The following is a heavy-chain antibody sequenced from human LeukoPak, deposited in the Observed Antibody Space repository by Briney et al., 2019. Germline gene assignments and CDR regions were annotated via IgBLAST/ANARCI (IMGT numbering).Heavy chain of an antibody. Sequence: GASVKVSCKVSGYTLTELSMHWVRQAPGKGLEWMGGFDPEDGETIYAEKFQGRVTMTEDTSTDTAYMELSSLRSEDTAVYYCATYFSYGSGSYYSYFDYWGQGTLVTVSS. D-gene: IGHD3-10*01. CDR3: ATYFSYGSGSYYSYFDY. CDR2: FDPEDGET. CDR1: GYTLTELS. V-gene: IGHV1-24*01. J-gene: IGHJ4*02.